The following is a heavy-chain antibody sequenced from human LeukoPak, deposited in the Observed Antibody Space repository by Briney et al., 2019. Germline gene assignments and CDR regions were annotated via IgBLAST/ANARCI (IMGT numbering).Heavy chain of an antibody. CDR2: ISWHSAII. Sequence: PGGSLRLSCAASGFKFDDHAMHWVRQAPGKGLEWVSSISWHSAIIGYADSVKGRFIISRDNAKNSLFLQMNSLRPEDTAFYYCAKERNDRNGNEGIDHWGQGTQVTVSS. V-gene: IGHV3-9*01. CDR3: AKERNDRNGNEGIDH. J-gene: IGHJ4*02. CDR1: GFKFDDHA. D-gene: IGHD4-23*01.